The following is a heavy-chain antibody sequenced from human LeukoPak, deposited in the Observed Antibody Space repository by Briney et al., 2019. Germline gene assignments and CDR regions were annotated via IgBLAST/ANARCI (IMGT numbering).Heavy chain of an antibody. CDR3: ARERDGYPCW. CDR1: GDSIISSSYY. D-gene: IGHD5-24*01. J-gene: IGHJ4*02. Sequence: SETLSLTCTVSGDSIISSSYYWGWIRQPPGKGLEWIGSFYYSGSTYYNPSLKSRVTISVDTSKNQFSLKLSSVTAADTAVYYCARERDGYPCWWGQGTLVTVSS. V-gene: IGHV4-39*07. CDR2: FYYSGST.